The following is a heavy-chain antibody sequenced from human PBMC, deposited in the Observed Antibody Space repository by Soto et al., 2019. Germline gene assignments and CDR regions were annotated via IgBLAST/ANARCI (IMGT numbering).Heavy chain of an antibody. CDR3: AATLAYCGGDCRLTPGYYGMDV. CDR1: GFTFTSSA. D-gene: IGHD2-21*02. J-gene: IGHJ6*02. Sequence: QMQLVQSGPEVKKPGTSVKVSCKASGFTFTSSAVQWVRQARGQRLEWIGWIVVGSGNTNYAQKFQERVTITRDMSTSTAYMELSSLRSEDTAVYYCAATLAYCGGDCRLTPGYYGMDVWGQGTTVTVSS. CDR2: IVVGSGNT. V-gene: IGHV1-58*01.